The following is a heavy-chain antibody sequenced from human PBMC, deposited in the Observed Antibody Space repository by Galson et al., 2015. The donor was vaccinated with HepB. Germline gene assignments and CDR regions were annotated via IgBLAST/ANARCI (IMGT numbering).Heavy chain of an antibody. CDR3: ARGEKYYYGSGGTNWFDP. Sequence: SVKVSCKASGYTFTSYAMHWVRQAPGQRLEWMGWINAGNGNTKYSQKFQGRVTITRDTSASTAYMELSSLRSEDTAVYYCARGEKYYYGSGGTNWFDPWGQGTLATVSS. CDR1: GYTFTSYA. CDR2: INAGNGNT. J-gene: IGHJ5*02. V-gene: IGHV1-3*01. D-gene: IGHD3-10*01.